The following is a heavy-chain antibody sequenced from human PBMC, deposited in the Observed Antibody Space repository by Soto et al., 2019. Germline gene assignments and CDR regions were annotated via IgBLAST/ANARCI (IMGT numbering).Heavy chain of an antibody. Sequence: GASVKVSCKASGGTFSSYAISWVRQAPGQGLEWMGGIIPIFGTANYAQKFQGRVTITADESTSTAYMELSSLRSEDTAVYYCARDQWASVRYPTFGMDCRGQGPMVTVS. CDR1: GGTFSSYA. J-gene: IGHJ6*02. V-gene: IGHV1-69*13. D-gene: IGHD1-26*01. CDR3: ARDQWASVRYPTFGMDC. CDR2: IIPIFGTA.